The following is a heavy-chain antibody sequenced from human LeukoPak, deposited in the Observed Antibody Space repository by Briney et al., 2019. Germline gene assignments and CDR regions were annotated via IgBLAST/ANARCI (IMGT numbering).Heavy chain of an antibody. D-gene: IGHD3-9*01. CDR3: AKDSTASPYFHWFDN. J-gene: IGHJ4*02. CDR2: ISSGDRT. Sequence: GGSLRLSCAASGFTFSSYAMNWVRQAPGKGLEWVAGISSGDRTFHAESVKGRFTISRDKSKDTLYLQMNSLRAEDTAVYYCAKDSTASPYFHWFDNWGQGTQVIVSS. V-gene: IGHV3-23*01. CDR1: GFTFSSYA.